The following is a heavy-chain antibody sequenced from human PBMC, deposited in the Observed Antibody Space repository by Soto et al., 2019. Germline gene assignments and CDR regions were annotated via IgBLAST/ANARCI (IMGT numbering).Heavy chain of an antibody. CDR3: AKRDSGSGRSPPLINY. J-gene: IGHJ4*02. CDR2: IYSGGST. CDR1: GFTVSSNY. D-gene: IGHD3-10*01. V-gene: IGHV3-66*01. Sequence: GGSLILSCAASGFTVSSNYMSWVRQAPGKGLEWVSVIYSGGSTYYADSVKGRFTISRDDSQNMVFLQMNSLRPEDTAVYFCAKRDSGSGRSPPLINYWGQGTLVTVSS.